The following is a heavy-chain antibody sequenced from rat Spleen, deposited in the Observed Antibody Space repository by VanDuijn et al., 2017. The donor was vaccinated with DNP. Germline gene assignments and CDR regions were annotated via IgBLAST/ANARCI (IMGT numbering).Heavy chain of an antibody. CDR3: ARPDA. CDR2: ITYDGTGG. Sequence: EVQLVESGGGLAQPGRSLKVSCAASGFTFSDYSMAWVRQAPKQGLEWVATITYDGTGGNYGDSVKGRFTISRDNAESTLYLQMDRLRSEDTATYYCARPDAWGQGTSVTVSS. V-gene: IGHV5-7*01. J-gene: IGHJ4*01. CDR1: GFTFSDYS.